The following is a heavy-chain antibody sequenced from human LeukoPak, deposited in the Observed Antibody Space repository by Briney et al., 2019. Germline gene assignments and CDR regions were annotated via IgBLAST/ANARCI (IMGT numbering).Heavy chain of an antibody. CDR1: GLTFSDFW. CDR3: ATGHSYGYDY. CDR2: VKGDGRTT. J-gene: IGHJ4*02. V-gene: IGHV3-74*01. Sequence: HPGGSLRLSRAASGLTFSDFWMHWVRQPPGKGLVWVALVKGDGRTTIYADSVKGRFTISRDNAKNTLYLQMNSLRADDSGVYYCATGHSYGYDYWGQGVLVTVSS. D-gene: IGHD5-18*01.